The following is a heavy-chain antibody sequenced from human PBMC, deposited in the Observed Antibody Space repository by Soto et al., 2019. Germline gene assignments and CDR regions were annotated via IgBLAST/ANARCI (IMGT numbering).Heavy chain of an antibody. V-gene: IGHV1-2*02. CDR3: ARGASRQVLVHNYGMDV. J-gene: IGHJ6*02. Sequence: QVQLVQSGAEVVKPGASVKVSCKASGYTFRDYYVHWVRQAPGQGLEWMGWINPNSAGTDYAQKFQGRVTMTKDTSINTAYMELSSLRSDDTAVYYCARGASRQVLVHNYGMDVWGQGTTVTVSS. D-gene: IGHD3-10*01. CDR2: INPNSAGT. CDR1: GYTFRDYY.